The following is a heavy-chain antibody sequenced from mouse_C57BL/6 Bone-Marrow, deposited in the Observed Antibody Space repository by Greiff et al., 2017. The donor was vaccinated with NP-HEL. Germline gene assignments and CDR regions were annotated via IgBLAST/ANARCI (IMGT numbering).Heavy chain of an antibody. CDR3: ARHGGNWYFDV. J-gene: IGHJ1*03. CDR1: GFTFSDYY. Sequence: EVKVEESGGGLVQPGGSLKLSCAASGFTFSDYYMYWVRQTPEKRLEWVGYISNGGGSTYYPDTVKGRFTISRDNAKNTLYLQMSRLKSEDTAMYYCARHGGNWYFDVWGTGTTVTVSS. V-gene: IGHV5-12*01. CDR2: ISNGGGST.